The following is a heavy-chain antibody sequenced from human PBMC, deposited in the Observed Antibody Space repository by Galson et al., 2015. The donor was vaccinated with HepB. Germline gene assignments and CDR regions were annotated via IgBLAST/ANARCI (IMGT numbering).Heavy chain of an antibody. CDR3: AKTLWGYDAFDI. D-gene: IGHD3-16*01. CDR1: GGTFSSYA. J-gene: IGHJ3*02. CDR2: INTNTGNP. Sequence: SVKVSCKASGGTFSSYAISWVRQTPGQGLEWMGWINTNTGNPTYAQGFTGRFVFSLDTSVSTAYLQISSLKAEDTAVYYCAKTLWGYDAFDIWGQGTTVTVSS. V-gene: IGHV7-4-1*02.